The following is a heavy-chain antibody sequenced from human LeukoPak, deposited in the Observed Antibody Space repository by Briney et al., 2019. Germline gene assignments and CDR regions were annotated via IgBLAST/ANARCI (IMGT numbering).Heavy chain of an antibody. D-gene: IGHD6-19*01. Sequence: PGGSLRLSCAASGFTFSSYWMHWVRQAPGKGLVWVSRINTDGSSTSYADSVKGRFTISRDNAKNTPYLQMNSLRAEDTAVYYCARESVGSSGWYVGIDYWGQGTLVTVSS. CDR2: INTDGSST. J-gene: IGHJ4*02. V-gene: IGHV3-74*01. CDR3: ARESVGSSGWYVGIDY. CDR1: GFTFSSYW.